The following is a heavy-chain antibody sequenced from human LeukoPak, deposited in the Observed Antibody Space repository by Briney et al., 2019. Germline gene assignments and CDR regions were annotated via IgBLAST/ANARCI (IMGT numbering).Heavy chain of an antibody. D-gene: IGHD1-26*01. CDR3: ARDRMGAILYFDS. CDR2: INDNGGTST. J-gene: IGHJ4*02. CDR1: GFTFSTYG. Sequence: GGSLRLSCAASGFTFSTYGMGWVRQAPGKGLEWVSSINDNGGTSTWYADSVKGRFTISRDNSKNTLYLQVNSLRAEDTAVYYCARDRMGAILYFDSWGQGTLVTVSS. V-gene: IGHV3-23*01.